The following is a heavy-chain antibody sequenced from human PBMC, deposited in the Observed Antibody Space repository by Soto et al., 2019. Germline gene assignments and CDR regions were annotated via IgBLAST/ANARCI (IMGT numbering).Heavy chain of an antibody. CDR2: INAGNGNT. J-gene: IGHJ4*02. CDR1: GYTFTSYA. D-gene: IGHD3-9*01. Sequence: GASVKVSCKASGYTFTSYAMHWVRQAPGQRLEWMGWINAGNGNTKYSQKFQGRVTITRDTSASTAYMELSSLRSEDTAVYYCARAYAILTGLDYWGQGTLVTVSS. CDR3: ARAYAILTGLDY. V-gene: IGHV1-3*01.